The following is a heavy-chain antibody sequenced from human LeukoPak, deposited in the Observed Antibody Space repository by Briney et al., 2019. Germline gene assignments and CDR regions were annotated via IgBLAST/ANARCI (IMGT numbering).Heavy chain of an antibody. J-gene: IGHJ1*01. V-gene: IGHV1-18*01. CDR1: GYTFINYG. Sequence: ASVKVSCKASGYTFINYGISWVRQVPGQGLEWMGWTSADNGNTNYAQKLQGRVTMTTDTSTSTVYMELRSLRSDDTAVYYCARDPVQVYYDSSGDEYLQHWGQGTLVTVSS. D-gene: IGHD3-22*01. CDR3: ARDPVQVYYDSSGDEYLQH. CDR2: TSADNGNT.